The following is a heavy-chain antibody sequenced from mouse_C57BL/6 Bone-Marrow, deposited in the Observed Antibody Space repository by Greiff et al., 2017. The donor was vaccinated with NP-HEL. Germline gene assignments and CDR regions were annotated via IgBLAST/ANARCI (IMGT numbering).Heavy chain of an antibody. J-gene: IGHJ4*01. V-gene: IGHV1-64*01. CDR1: GYTFTSYW. D-gene: IGHD1-1*01. Sequence: QVQLQQPGAELVKPGASVKLSCKASGYTFTSYWMHWVKQRPGQGLEWIGMIHPNSGSTNYNEKFKSKATLTVDKSSSTAYMQLSSLTSEDSAVYYCARSDYYGGYAMDYWGQGTSVTVSS. CDR2: IHPNSGST. CDR3: ARSDYYGGYAMDY.